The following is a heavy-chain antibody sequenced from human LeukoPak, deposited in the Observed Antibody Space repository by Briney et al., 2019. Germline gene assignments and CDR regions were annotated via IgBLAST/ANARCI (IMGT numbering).Heavy chain of an antibody. D-gene: IGHD2-15*01. J-gene: IGHJ6*02. V-gene: IGHV3-11*01. Sequence: GGSLRLSCAASGFTFSDYYMSWIRQAPGKGLEWVSYISSSGSTIYYADSVKGRFTISRDNAKNSLYLQMDSLRAEDTAVYYCARDGEWCSGGSCYRYYYYGMDVWGQGTTVTVSS. CDR3: ARDGEWCSGGSCYRYYYYGMDV. CDR1: GFTFSDYY. CDR2: ISSSGSTI.